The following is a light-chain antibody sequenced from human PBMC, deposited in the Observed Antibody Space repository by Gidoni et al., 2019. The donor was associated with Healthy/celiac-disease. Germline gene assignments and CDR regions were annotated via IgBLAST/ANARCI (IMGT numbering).Light chain of an antibody. J-gene: IGKJ3*01. CDR3: QQSYSTPPFT. Sequence: IQLTPSPSSLSASVGDRVTITCRASQSISSYLNWYQQKPGKAPKLLIYAASSLQSGVPSRFSGSGSGTDFTLTISSLQPEDFATYYCQQSYSTPPFTFGPGTKVDIK. CDR2: AAS. CDR1: QSISSY. V-gene: IGKV1-39*01.